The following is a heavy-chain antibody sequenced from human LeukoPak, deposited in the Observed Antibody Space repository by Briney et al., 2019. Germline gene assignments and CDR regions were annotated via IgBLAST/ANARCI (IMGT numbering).Heavy chain of an antibody. D-gene: IGHD6-19*01. CDR2: ISAGGSRT. Sequence: GGSLRLSCAASGFTFRNYAMSWVRQIPGKGLEWVSGISAGGSRTYYSDSVKGRFTISRDNSKNTLYLQMNSLRAEDTAVYYCARAVASVAGLAYWGQGTLVTVSS. J-gene: IGHJ4*02. CDR3: ARAVASVAGLAY. V-gene: IGHV3-23*01. CDR1: GFTFRNYA.